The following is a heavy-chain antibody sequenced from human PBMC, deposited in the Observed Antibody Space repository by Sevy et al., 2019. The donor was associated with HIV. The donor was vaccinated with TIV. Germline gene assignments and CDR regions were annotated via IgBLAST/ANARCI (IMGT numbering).Heavy chain of an antibody. J-gene: IGHJ4*02. Sequence: GGSLRLSCAASGFTFSDYYMTWIRQSPGKGLQWISYISSGSSYTNYADSVKGRCTISRDNAKNSLYLEIHTLRPEDTAVYYCARSRSNYADYYFDYWGQGTVVTVSS. D-gene: IGHD4-17*01. CDR2: ISSGSSYT. CDR1: GFTFSDYY. V-gene: IGHV3-11*06. CDR3: ARSRSNYADYYFDY.